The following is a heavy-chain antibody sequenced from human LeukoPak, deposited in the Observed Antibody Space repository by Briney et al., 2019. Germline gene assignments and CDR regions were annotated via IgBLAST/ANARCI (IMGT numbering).Heavy chain of an antibody. D-gene: IGHD6-13*01. V-gene: IGHV1-69*13. CDR2: IIPIFGTA. CDR3: ARAEIESIAAAGTTRRYYYYGMDV. Sequence: SVKVSCKASGGTFSIYAISWVRQAPGQGLEWMGGIIPIFGTANYAQKFQGRVTITADESTSTAYMELSSLRSEDTAVYYCARAEIESIAAAGTTRRYYYYGMDVWGQGTTVTVSS. CDR1: GGTFSIYA. J-gene: IGHJ6*02.